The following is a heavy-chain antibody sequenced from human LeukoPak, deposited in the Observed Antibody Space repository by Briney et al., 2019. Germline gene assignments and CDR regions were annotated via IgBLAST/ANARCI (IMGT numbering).Heavy chain of an antibody. V-gene: IGHV3-30*18. Sequence: GRSLRLSCAASGLTFSSYGMHWVRQAPGKGLEWVAVISYDGSNKYYADSVKGRFTISRDNSKNTLYLQMNSLRAEDTAVYYCAKASRLGCCSGGSCYPFDYWGQGTLVTVSS. CDR2: ISYDGSNK. CDR3: AKASRLGCCSGGSCYPFDY. D-gene: IGHD2-15*01. CDR1: GLTFSSYG. J-gene: IGHJ4*02.